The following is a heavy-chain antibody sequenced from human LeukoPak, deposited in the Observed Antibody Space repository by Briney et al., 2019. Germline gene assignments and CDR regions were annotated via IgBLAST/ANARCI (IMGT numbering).Heavy chain of an antibody. J-gene: IGHJ3*02. CDR1: GFTSTSYW. V-gene: IGHV3-7*04. CDR3: ARDYSWAFDI. CDR2: IKQDGSEK. D-gene: IGHD2-15*01. Sequence: GGSLRLSCAASGFTSTSYWMSWVRQAPGKGLEWVANIKQDGSEKYYVDSVKGRLTISRDNAKNSLYLQMNSLRAEDTAVYYRARDYSWAFDIWGQGTMVTVSS.